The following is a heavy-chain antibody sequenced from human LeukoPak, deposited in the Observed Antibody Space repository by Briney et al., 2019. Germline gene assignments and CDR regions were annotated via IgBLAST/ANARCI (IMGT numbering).Heavy chain of an antibody. CDR3: ATGTRTYSSSWYYYYGMDV. J-gene: IGHJ6*02. Sequence: SETLSLTCTVSGGSISSYYWSWIRQPPGKGLEWIGYIYYSGSTNYNPSLKSRVTISVVTSKNQFSLKLSSVTAADTAVYYCATGTRTYSSSWYYYYGMDVWGQGTTVTVSS. CDR1: GGSISSYY. CDR2: IYYSGST. V-gene: IGHV4-59*01. D-gene: IGHD6-13*01.